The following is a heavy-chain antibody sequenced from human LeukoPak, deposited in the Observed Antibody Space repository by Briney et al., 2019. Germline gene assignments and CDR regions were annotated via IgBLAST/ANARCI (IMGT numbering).Heavy chain of an antibody. D-gene: IGHD5-24*01. V-gene: IGHV3-53*01. J-gene: IGHJ5*02. Sequence: PGGPLRLSCAAPGFTFNNNYGSWVRQAPGKGLEWVSVIYGGGSTYYADSVKGRFTISTDNSKNPVYLQMNSLRAEDAAVYYCARVQRSSHWFAPWGQGTLVTVSS. CDR3: ARVQRSSHWFAP. CDR1: GFTFNNNY. CDR2: IYGGGST.